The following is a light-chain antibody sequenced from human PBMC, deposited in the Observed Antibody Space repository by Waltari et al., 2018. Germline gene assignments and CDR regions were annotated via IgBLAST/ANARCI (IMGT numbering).Light chain of an antibody. J-gene: IGLJ2*01. CDR2: EVS. CDR1: SSDVGSYNL. V-gene: IGLV2-23*02. CDR3: CSYATRSSSVV. Sequence: QSALSQPASVSGSPGQSITISCTGTSSDVGSYNLVSWYQYYPGKAPKLMIYEVSKRPSGVSDRFSGSKSGNTASLTISGLQAEDEGDYYCCSYATRSSSVVFGGGTKLTVL.